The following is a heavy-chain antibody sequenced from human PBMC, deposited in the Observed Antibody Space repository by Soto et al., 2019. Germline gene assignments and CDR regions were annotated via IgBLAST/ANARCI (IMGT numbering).Heavy chain of an antibody. CDR1: AFTISPDA. CDR2: ITGSGGST. J-gene: IGHJ6*02. D-gene: IGHD6-13*01. Sequence: GGALRLSCAVSAFTISPDAMSWVRQAPGKGLQWDSAITGSGGSTYYADSEKGRFTISRDNSKNTLYLQMNSLRAEDTAVYYCAKDKADYHYYGMDVWGQGTTVTVYS. CDR3: AKDKADYHYYGMDV. V-gene: IGHV3-23*01.